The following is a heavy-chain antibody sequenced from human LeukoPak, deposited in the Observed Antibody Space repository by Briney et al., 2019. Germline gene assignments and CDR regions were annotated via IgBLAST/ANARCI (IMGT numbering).Heavy chain of an antibody. J-gene: IGHJ3*02. V-gene: IGHV3-48*01. D-gene: IGHD3-3*01. Sequence: GGSVRLSCAASGFTFTIFGLNWVRQARGKGPEGGSYIDARSGITYYADSVQGRFTISRDDARESVFLQMDGLRVDDTAVYYCARTYDFGRGPPGDAFDNWGPGTWVIVSA. CDR3: ARTYDFGRGPPGDAFDN. CDR2: IDARSGIT. CDR1: GFTFTIFG.